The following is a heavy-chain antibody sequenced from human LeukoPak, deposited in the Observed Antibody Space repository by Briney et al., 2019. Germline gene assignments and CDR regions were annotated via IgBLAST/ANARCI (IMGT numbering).Heavy chain of an antibody. Sequence: GESLKISCKGSGYSFTSYWIGWVRQMPGKGLEWMGIIYPGDSDTRYSPSFQGQVTISADKSISTAYLQWSSLKVSDTAMYYCARVWGYCSSTSCYNYYYMDVWGKGTTVTVSS. D-gene: IGHD2-2*02. CDR3: ARVWGYCSSTSCYNYYYMDV. J-gene: IGHJ6*03. CDR1: GYSFTSYW. V-gene: IGHV5-51*01. CDR2: IYPGDSDT.